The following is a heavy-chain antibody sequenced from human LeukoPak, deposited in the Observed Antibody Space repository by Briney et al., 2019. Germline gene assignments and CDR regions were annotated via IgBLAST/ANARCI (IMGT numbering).Heavy chain of an antibody. D-gene: IGHD3-10*01. CDR2: INQDDSQI. J-gene: IGHJ4*02. CDR1: GVTFNKYW. CDR3: ARGYYYSGPYYLSFFAY. Sequence: PGGSLRLSCAASGVTFNKYWMTWGRQAPGKGLEWVANINQDDSQIYYLESVEGRFTITRDNAKNSLHLQMNSLRAEDTATYYCARGYYYSGPYYLSFFAYWGQGTLVTVSS. V-gene: IGHV3-7*01.